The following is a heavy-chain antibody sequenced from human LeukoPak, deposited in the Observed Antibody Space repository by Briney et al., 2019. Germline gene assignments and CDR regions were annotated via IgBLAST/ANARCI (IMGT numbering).Heavy chain of an antibody. V-gene: IGHV1-69*13. Sequence: SVKVSCKASGGTFSSYAISWLRQAPGQGLEWMGGIIPIFGTANYAQKFQGRVTITADESTSTAYMELSSLRSEDTAVYYCARDRYDILTGYYRTGEFDYWGQGTLVTVSS. CDR1: GGTFSSYA. D-gene: IGHD3-9*01. J-gene: IGHJ4*02. CDR3: ARDRYDILTGYYRTGEFDY. CDR2: IIPIFGTA.